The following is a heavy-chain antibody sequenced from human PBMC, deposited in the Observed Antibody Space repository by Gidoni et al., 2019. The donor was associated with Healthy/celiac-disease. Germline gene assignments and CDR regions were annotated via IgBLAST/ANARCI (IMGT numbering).Heavy chain of an antibody. Sequence: EVQLVESGGGLVQPGRYLRLSCTASGCTFGDYAMSWVRQAPGKGLEWLGFIRSKAYGGTTEYAASVKGRFTISRDDSKSIAYLQMNSLKTEDTAVYYCTYSLAYCGGDCYSHWGQGTLVTVSS. CDR3: TYSLAYCGGDCYSH. D-gene: IGHD2-21*02. CDR1: GCTFGDYA. J-gene: IGHJ4*02. CDR2: IRSKAYGGTT. V-gene: IGHV3-49*04.